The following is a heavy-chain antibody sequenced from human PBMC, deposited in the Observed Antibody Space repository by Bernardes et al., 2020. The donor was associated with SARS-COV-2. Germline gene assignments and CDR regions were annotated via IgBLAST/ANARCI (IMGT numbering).Heavy chain of an antibody. D-gene: IGHD6-13*01. CDR2: IYTSVST. CDR3: ARDQREQQLPYYYYYYYMDV. CDR1: GGSISSYY. J-gene: IGHJ6*03. Sequence: SESLSLTCTVSGGSISSYYWSWIRQPAGKGLEWIGRIYTSVSTNYNPSLKSRVTMSVDTSKNQFSLKLSSVTAADTAVYYCARDQREQQLPYYYYYYYMDVWGKGTTVTVSS. V-gene: IGHV4-4*07.